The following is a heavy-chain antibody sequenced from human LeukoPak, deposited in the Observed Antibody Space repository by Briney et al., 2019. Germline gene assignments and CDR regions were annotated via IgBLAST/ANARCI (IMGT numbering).Heavy chain of an antibody. V-gene: IGHV3-48*01. CDR2: ISSSSSTI. D-gene: IGHD1-14*01. CDR3: ARDTGRGQAY. J-gene: IGHJ4*02. Sequence: GGSLRLSCAASGFTFSSYWMSWVRQAPGKGLEWVSYISSSSSTIYYADSVKGRFTISRDNAKNSLYLQMNSLRAEDTAVYYCARDTGRGQAYWGQGTLVTVSS. CDR1: GFTFSSYW.